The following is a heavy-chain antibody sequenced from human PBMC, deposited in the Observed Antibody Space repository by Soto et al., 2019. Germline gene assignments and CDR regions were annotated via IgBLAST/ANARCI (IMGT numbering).Heavy chain of an antibody. CDR1: GFTFSSYD. CDR2: IGTAGDT. CDR3: ARRIGYCSSTSCYFYFDY. Sequence: GGSLRLSCAASGFTFSSYDMHWVRQATGKGLEWVSAIGTAGDTYYPGSVKGRFTISRENAKNSLYLQMNSLRAGDTAVYYCARRIGYCSSTSCYFYFDYWGQGTLVTVSS. V-gene: IGHV3-13*01. D-gene: IGHD2-2*01. J-gene: IGHJ4*02.